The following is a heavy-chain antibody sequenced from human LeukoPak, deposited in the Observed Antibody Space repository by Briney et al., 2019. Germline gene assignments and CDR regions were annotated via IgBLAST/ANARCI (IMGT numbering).Heavy chain of an antibody. CDR2: INPNSGGT. V-gene: IGHV1-2*02. D-gene: IGHD7-27*01. CDR3: ARSWGSRLTFDY. J-gene: IGHJ4*02. CDR1: GYTFTGYY. Sequence: ASVKVSCKASGYTFTGYYMHWVRQAPGQGLAWMGWINPNSGGTNYAQKFQGRVTMTRDTSISTAYMELSRLRSDDTAVYYCARSWGSRLTFDYWGQGTLVTVSS.